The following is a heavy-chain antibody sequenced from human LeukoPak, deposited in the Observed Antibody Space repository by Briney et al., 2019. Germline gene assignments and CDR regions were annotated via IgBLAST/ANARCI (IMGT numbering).Heavy chain of an antibody. CDR2: IYYSGST. CDR1: GGSISSYF. V-gene: IGHV4-59*01. D-gene: IGHD7-27*01. J-gene: IGHJ4*02. CDR3: ASRKLGNDY. Sequence: RSSETLSLTCTVSGGSISSYFWSWIRQPPGKGLEWIGYIYYSGSTNYNPSLKSRVTISADTSKNQFSLNLSSVTAADTAVYYCASRKLGNDYWGQGTLVTVSS.